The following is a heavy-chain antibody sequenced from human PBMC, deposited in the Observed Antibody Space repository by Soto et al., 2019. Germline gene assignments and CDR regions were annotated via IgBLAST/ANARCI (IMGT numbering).Heavy chain of an antibody. Sequence: EVQLLESGGGLVQPGGSLRLSCAASGFTFSNSAMTWVRQAPGQGLEWVSAIGPSGSTTYYADSVKGRFTISRDNSKHPLDLQMTSLRAEDTAVYYCAKIGTSAATNYWGQGTLVTVSS. J-gene: IGHJ4*02. CDR1: GFTFSNSA. V-gene: IGHV3-23*01. CDR2: IGPSGSTT. D-gene: IGHD1-7*01. CDR3: AKIGTSAATNY.